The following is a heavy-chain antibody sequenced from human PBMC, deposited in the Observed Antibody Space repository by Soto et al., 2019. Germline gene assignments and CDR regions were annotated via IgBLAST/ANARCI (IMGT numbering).Heavy chain of an antibody. Sequence: ASVKVSCKASGHTFTGHYMHWVRQAPGQGLEWMGWINPNSGGTNYAQKFQGRVTMTRDTSISTAYMELSRLRSDDTAVYYCASTYSYGDPFDYWGQGTLVTVSS. V-gene: IGHV1-2*02. J-gene: IGHJ4*02. D-gene: IGHD4-17*01. CDR3: ASTYSYGDPFDY. CDR2: INPNSGGT. CDR1: GHTFTGHY.